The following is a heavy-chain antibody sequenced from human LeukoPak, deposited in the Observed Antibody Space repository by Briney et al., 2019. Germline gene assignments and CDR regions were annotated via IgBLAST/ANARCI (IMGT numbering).Heavy chain of an antibody. D-gene: IGHD3-22*01. CDR3: TTQWLLHNFGY. V-gene: IGHV3-15*01. Sequence: GGSLRLSCAASGFTFSNAWMNWVRQAPGKGLEWVGRIKSKAVGGTIEYAAPVKGRFTISRDDSKNTLYLQMNSLETEDTAIYYCTTQWLLHNFGYWGQGTLVTVSS. CDR1: GFTFSNAW. J-gene: IGHJ4*02. CDR2: IKSKAVGGTI.